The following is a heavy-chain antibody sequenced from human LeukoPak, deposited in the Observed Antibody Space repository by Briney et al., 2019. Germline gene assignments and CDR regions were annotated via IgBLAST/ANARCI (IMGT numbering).Heavy chain of an antibody. Sequence: SETLSLTCTVSGGSISGDYWSWIRQPPGKGLEWIGDIYYSGSTDYNPSLKSRVNISVDTSKNPFSLKLSSVTAADTAVYYCARVQSAYSSRWYWANWFTPWGQGTPVTVSS. CDR2: IYYSGST. CDR1: GGSISGDY. CDR3: ARVQSAYSSRWYWANWFTP. D-gene: IGHD6-13*01. J-gene: IGHJ5*02. V-gene: IGHV4-59*01.